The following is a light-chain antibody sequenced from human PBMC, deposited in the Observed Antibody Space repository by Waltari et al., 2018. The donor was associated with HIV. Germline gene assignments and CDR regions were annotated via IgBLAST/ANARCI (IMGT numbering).Light chain of an antibody. CDR3: SSYAGSSNFYV. CDR1: GSDVGGYNY. Sequence: QSALTQPPSASGSPGQAVTIACTGSGSDVGGYNYVSWYQHHPGKAPKLMIYEVTKRPSGVPARFSGSKSGNTASLNVSGLRAEDEADYYCSSYAGSSNFYVFGSGTKVTVL. J-gene: IGLJ1*01. CDR2: EVT. V-gene: IGLV2-8*01.